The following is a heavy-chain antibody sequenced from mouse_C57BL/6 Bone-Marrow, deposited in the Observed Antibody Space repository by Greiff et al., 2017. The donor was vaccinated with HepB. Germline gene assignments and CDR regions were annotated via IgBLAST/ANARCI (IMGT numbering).Heavy chain of an antibody. D-gene: IGHD1-1*01. J-gene: IGHJ1*03. Sequence: EVQLQQSGPGMVKPSQSLSLTCTVTGYSITSGYDWHWIRHFPGNKLEWMGYISYSGSTNYNPSLKSRISITHDTSKNHFFLKLNSVTTEDTATYYCARITSYWYFDVWGTGTTVTVSS. CDR3: ARITSYWYFDV. V-gene: IGHV3-1*01. CDR1: GYSITSGYD. CDR2: ISYSGST.